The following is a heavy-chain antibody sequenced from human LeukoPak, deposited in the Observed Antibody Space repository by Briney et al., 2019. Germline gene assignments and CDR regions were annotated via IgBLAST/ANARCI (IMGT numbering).Heavy chain of an antibody. J-gene: IGHJ3*02. CDR1: GFTFSSYA. CDR2: ISGSGGST. D-gene: IGHD3-3*01. Sequence: PGGSLRLSCAACGFTFSSYAMSWVRQAPGKGLEWVSAISGSGGSTYYADSVKGRFTISRDNSKNTLYLQMNSLRAEDTAVYYCAKDKTLRFFLALHRDDAFDIWGQGTMVTVSS. CDR3: AKDKTLRFFLALHRDDAFDI. V-gene: IGHV3-23*01.